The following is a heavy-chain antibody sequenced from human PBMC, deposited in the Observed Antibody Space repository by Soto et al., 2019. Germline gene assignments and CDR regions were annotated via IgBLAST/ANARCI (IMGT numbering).Heavy chain of an antibody. CDR1: GFTFSSYG. Sequence: QVQLVESGGGVVQPGRSLRLSCAASGFTFSSYGMHWVRQAPGKGLEWVAVISYDGSNKYYADSVKGRFTISRDNSKNTLYLQMNSLRAEDTAVYYCAKYQGVVTYFDYWGQGTLVTVSS. V-gene: IGHV3-30*18. D-gene: IGHD3-3*01. CDR2: ISYDGSNK. J-gene: IGHJ4*02. CDR3: AKYQGVVTYFDY.